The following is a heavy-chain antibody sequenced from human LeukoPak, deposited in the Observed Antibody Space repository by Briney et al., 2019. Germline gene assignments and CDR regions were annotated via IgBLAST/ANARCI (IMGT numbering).Heavy chain of an antibody. CDR1: GGSISSSNW. D-gene: IGHD2-2*01. CDR3: ARSGSRGYCSSTSCQGTNWFDP. CDR2: IYHSGST. J-gene: IGHJ5*02. V-gene: IGHV4-4*02. Sequence: SGTLSLTCAVSGGSISSSNWWSWVRQPPGKGLEWIGEIYHSGSTNYNPSLKSRVTISVDKSKNQFSLKLSSVTAADTAVYYCARSGSRGYCSSTSCQGTNWFDPWGQGTLVTVSS.